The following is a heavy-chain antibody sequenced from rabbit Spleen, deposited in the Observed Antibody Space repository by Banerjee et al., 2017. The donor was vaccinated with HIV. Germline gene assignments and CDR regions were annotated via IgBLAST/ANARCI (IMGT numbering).Heavy chain of an antibody. J-gene: IGHJ4*01. CDR1: GIDFSSYYY. D-gene: IGHD4-2*01. CDR2: INIGSGGST. CDR3: ARWGRNYDGGL. Sequence: QEQLEESGGGLVKPGGTLTLTCKASGIDFSSYYYMCWVRQAPGKGLEWIACINIGSGGSTYYASWAKGRFTISKTSSTTVTLQMTSLTAADTATYFCARWGRNYDGGLWGPGTLVTVS. V-gene: IGHV1S45*01.